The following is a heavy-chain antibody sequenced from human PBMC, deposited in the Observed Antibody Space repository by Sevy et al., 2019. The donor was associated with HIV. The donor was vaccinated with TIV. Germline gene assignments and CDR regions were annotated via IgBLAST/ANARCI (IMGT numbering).Heavy chain of an antibody. Sequence: GGSLRLSCAASGFTFSTYWMAWVRQAPGKGLEWVANIKQDGSEKYYVDSVKGRFTISRDNAKNSLYLQMNSLRAEDTAVYYCASPGAFYDFWSGYRGGSFMDVWGKGTTVTVSS. CDR2: IKQDGSEK. CDR3: ASPGAFYDFWSGYRGGSFMDV. D-gene: IGHD3-3*01. J-gene: IGHJ6*03. V-gene: IGHV3-7*01. CDR1: GFTFSTYW.